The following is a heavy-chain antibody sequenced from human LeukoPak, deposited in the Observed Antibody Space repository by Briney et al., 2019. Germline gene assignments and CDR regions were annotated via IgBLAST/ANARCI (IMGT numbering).Heavy chain of an antibody. CDR3: AGDGWHGFFTY. CDR1: GFTFSSYA. D-gene: IGHD5-24*01. V-gene: IGHV3-30*04. J-gene: IGHJ4*02. CDR2: ISYDGSNK. Sequence: QPGGSLRLSCAASGFTFSSYAMHWVRQAPGKGLEWVAVISYDGSNKYYADSVKGRFTISRDNSKNTVSLQMNSLRAEDTAVYYCAGDGWHGFFTYWGQEPLVTVSS.